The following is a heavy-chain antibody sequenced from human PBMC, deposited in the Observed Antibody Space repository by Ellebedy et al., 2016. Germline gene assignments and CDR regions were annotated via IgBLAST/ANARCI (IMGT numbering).Heavy chain of an antibody. CDR3: ARGTPPFYYGSGSYNLAFDY. V-gene: IGHV1-3*01. Sequence: ASVKVSCXASGYTFTSYAMHWVRQAPGQRLEWMGWINAGNGNTKYSQKFQGRVTITRDTSASTAYMELSSLRSEDTAVYYCARGTPPFYYGSGSYNLAFDYWGQGTLVTVSS. D-gene: IGHD3-10*01. J-gene: IGHJ4*02. CDR1: GYTFTSYA. CDR2: INAGNGNT.